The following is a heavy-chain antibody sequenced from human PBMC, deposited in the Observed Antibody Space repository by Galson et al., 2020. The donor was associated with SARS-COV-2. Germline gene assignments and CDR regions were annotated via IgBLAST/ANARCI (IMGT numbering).Heavy chain of an antibody. V-gene: IGHV3-30*01. D-gene: IGHD3-16*02. Sequence: GGSLRLSCAASGFTFSSYAMHWVRQAPGKGLEWVAVISYDGSTKYYADSVKGRFTISRDNSKNTLYLQMNSLRAEDTAVYYCAKELSLYGLDYWGQGTLVTVSS. CDR2: ISYDGSTK. CDR3: AKELSLYGLDY. J-gene: IGHJ4*02. CDR1: GFTFSSYA.